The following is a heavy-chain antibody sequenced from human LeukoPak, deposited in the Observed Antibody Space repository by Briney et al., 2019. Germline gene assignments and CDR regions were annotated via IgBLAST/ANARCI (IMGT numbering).Heavy chain of an antibody. CDR1: GFTFSGSA. Sequence: GGSLKLSCAASGFTFSGSAMHWVRQASGKGLEWLGRIRSKADSYTTAYAASVRGRFIVSRDDSKNTAYLQMNSLKTEDTAVYYCRAAADLNDYWGQGTLVTVSS. CDR2: IRSKADSYTT. CDR3: RAAADLNDY. D-gene: IGHD6-13*01. J-gene: IGHJ4*02. V-gene: IGHV3-73*01.